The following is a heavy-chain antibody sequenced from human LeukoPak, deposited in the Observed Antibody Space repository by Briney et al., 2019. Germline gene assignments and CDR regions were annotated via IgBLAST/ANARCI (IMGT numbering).Heavy chain of an antibody. CDR3: ARIASGFFSADAFDI. V-gene: IGHV3-48*04. Sequence: GGSLRLSCAASGFTFSSYSMNWVRQAPGKGLEWVSYISSSSSTIYYADSVKGRFTISRDNAKNSLYLQMNSLRAEDTAVYYCARIASGFFSADAFDIWGQGTMVTVSS. D-gene: IGHD6-25*01. CDR2: ISSSSSTI. J-gene: IGHJ3*02. CDR1: GFTFSSYS.